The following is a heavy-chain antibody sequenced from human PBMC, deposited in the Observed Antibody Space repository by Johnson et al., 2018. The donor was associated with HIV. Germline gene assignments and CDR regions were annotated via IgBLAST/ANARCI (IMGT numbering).Heavy chain of an antibody. J-gene: IGHJ3*01. V-gene: IGHV3-74*02. CDR3: AKVDCGGDTCAGFDPFNL. CDR2: IYNDGSRT. CDR1: GFAFRTHW. D-gene: IGHD2-21*01. Sequence: MLLVESGGGLVQPGGSLRLSCAASGFAFRTHWMVWVRQVPGKGPVWVARIYNDGSRTSYADSVKGRFTISRDNAKNTVDLQMNSLRVEDTAVYYCAKVDCGGDTCAGFDPFNLWGQGTMVTVSS.